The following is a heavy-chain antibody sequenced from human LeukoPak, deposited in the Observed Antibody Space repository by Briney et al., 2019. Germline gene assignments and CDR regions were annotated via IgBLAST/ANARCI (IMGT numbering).Heavy chain of an antibody. CDR3: AHRSSGWETPDY. J-gene: IGHJ4*02. D-gene: IGHD6-19*01. CDR2: IYWNDDK. Sequence: SGPTLVNPTQTLTLTCTFSGFSLSTRGVGVGWIRQPPGKALEWLSLIYWNDDKRYSPSLKSRLTITKDTSKNQVVLTMTNMDPVDTATYYCAHRSSGWETPDYWGQGTLVTVSS. CDR1: GFSLSTRGVG. V-gene: IGHV2-5*01.